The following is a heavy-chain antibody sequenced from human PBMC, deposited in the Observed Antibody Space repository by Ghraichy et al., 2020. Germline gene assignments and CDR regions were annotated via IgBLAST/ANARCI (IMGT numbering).Heavy chain of an antibody. CDR1: GYTYISYD. V-gene: IGHV1-18*01. J-gene: IGHJ4*02. Sequence: ASVKVSCKASGYTYISYDISWVRQAPGQGLEWMGCINAYNGNTKYLQKFQGRVTMTTDKSTSTAYMELGSLTSDDTAVYYCARDLTGNRPFDYWGQGTQVIVSS. CDR3: ARDLTGNRPFDY. CDR2: INAYNGNT. D-gene: IGHD3-9*01.